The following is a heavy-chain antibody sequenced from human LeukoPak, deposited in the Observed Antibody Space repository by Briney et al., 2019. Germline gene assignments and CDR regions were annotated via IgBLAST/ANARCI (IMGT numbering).Heavy chain of an antibody. Sequence: SETLSLTCTVSGGSISSYYWSWIRQPPGKGLEWIGYIYYSGSTNYNPSLKSRVTISVDTSKNQFSLKLSSVTAADTAVYYCARDRGVDTSRDVWGKGTTVTVSS. J-gene: IGHJ6*04. CDR2: IYYSGST. V-gene: IGHV4-59*01. CDR3: ARDRGVDTSRDV. D-gene: IGHD5-18*01. CDR1: GGSISSYY.